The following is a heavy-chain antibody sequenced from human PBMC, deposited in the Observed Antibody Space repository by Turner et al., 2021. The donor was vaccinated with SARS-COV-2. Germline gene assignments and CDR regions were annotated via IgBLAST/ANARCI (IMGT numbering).Heavy chain of an antibody. CDR2: ISYEGSNK. V-gene: IGHV3-30-3*01. D-gene: IGHD3-10*01. CDR1: GFTFSSYV. J-gene: IGHJ4*02. Sequence: QVQLVESGGGVVKPGRSLRLSCAASGFTFSSYVMHWVRQAPGKGLEWVAVISYEGSNKYYADSVKCRFTISRDNSKNTLYLQMNSLRAEDTAVYYCARDSGDFDYWGQGTLVTVSS. CDR3: ARDSGDFDY.